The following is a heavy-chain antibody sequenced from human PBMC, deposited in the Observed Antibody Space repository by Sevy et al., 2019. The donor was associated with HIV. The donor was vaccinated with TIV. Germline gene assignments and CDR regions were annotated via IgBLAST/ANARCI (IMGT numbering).Heavy chain of an antibody. CDR1: GFTFSNAW. V-gene: IGHV3-15*01. CDR2: IKSKTDGGTT. Sequence: GGSLRLSCAASGFTFSNAWMSWVRQAPGKGLEWVGRIKSKTDGGTTDYAATVKGRFTITREDSKNTLYLQMNSLKTEDTVIYYGTTDSNKRGLSALLDYWGQGTLVTVSS. CDR3: TTDSNKRGLSALLDY. D-gene: IGHD3-10*01. J-gene: IGHJ4*02.